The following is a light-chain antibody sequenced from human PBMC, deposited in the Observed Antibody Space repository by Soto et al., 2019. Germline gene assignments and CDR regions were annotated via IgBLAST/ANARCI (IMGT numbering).Light chain of an antibody. V-gene: IGKV1-5*03. CDR3: QQYNSS. CDR2: KAS. CDR1: QSIRNW. J-gene: IGKJ4*01. Sequence: DLQMTQSPSTLSASVGDRVTITCRASQSIRNWLAWYQQKPGKAPKLLIYKASSLESGVPSRFSGSGSGTEFTLTISSLQPDDFATYYCQQYNSSFGGGTKVEIK.